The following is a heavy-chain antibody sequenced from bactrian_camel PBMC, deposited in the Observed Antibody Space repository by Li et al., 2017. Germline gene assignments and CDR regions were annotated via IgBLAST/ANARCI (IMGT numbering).Heavy chain of an antibody. CDR1: GYTYSTAC. CDR2: IQDDGAK. V-gene: IGHV3S67*01. J-gene: IGHJ4*01. D-gene: IGHD3*01. Sequence: DVQLVESGGGSVQAGGSLRLSCSVSGYTYSTACMGWFRQVPGKEREMVAQIQDDGAKHYDSTAEGRFTISKDAAKDTLDLRMTSLKPEDSGMYYCAEGCGENDVFDFEDWGQGTQVTVS. CDR3: AEGCGENDVFDFED.